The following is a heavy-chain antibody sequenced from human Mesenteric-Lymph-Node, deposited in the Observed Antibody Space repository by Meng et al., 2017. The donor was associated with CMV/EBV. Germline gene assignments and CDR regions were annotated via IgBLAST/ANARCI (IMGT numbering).Heavy chain of an antibody. V-gene: IGHV3-30*19. J-gene: IGHJ6*02. CDR2: ISYDGSYI. CDR3: ASAGIVGAVYFYFGMDL. CDR1: GFTFSRYG. D-gene: IGHD1-26*01. Sequence: GGSLRLSCAGSGFTFSRYGMHWVRQAPGKGLEWVAIISYDGSYIYYADSVTGRFTISRDNSKNMLYLQMNSLRAEDTAVYYCASAGIVGAVYFYFGMDLWGQGTTVTVSS.